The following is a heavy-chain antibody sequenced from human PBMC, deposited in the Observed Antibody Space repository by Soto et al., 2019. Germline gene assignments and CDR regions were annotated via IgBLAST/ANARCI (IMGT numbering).Heavy chain of an antibody. CDR2: IKSKTDGGTA. J-gene: IGHJ4*02. D-gene: IGHD3-9*01. CDR1: GFNLSHPW. CDR3: TTGIYYDFSTGYHNVAY. V-gene: IGHV3-15*01. Sequence: PGGSLRLSCAASGFNLSHPWMTWVRQAAGKGLEWVGHIKSKTDGGTADYAAPVKGRITISRDDSKNTIYLQMNSLKTEDTAVYYCTTGIYYDFSTGYHNVAYWGQGTLVTVSS.